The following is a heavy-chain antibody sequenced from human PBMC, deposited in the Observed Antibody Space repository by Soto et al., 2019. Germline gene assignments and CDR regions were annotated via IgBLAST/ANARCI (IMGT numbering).Heavy chain of an antibody. CDR1: GGIFSTYA. J-gene: IGHJ4*02. Sequence: QVQLVQSGAEVKKPGSSVKVSCKASGGIFSTYAISWLRQAPGQGLEWMGGIIPIFGTPNYAQRFQGRVIITADESTSTAYMELSRLRSDDTAVYYCARDRDDYGSGNYYNRIDFWGQGTLVTVSS. D-gene: IGHD3-10*01. CDR2: IIPIFGTP. V-gene: IGHV1-69*01. CDR3: ARDRDDYGSGNYYNRIDF.